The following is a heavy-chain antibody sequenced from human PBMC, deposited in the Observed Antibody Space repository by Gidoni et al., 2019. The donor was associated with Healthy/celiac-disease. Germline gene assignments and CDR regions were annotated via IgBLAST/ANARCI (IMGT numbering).Heavy chain of an antibody. CDR3: ARLRVAALSTYYYGMDV. V-gene: IGHV5-51*01. D-gene: IGHD2-15*01. J-gene: IGHJ6*02. Sequence: EVQLVQSGAEVKKPGESLKISCKGSGYSFTSYWIGWVRQMPGKGLEWMGIIYPGDSDTRYSPSFQGQVTISADKSISTAYLQWSSLKASDTAMYYCARLRVAALSTYYYGMDVWGQGTTVTVSS. CDR1: GYSFTSYW. CDR2: IYPGDSDT.